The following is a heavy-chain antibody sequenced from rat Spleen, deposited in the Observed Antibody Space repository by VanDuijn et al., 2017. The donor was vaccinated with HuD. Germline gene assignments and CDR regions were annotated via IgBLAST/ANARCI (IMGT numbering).Heavy chain of an antibody. J-gene: IGHJ2*01. CDR3: ASSYSSYVFDY. D-gene: IGHD1-2*01. CDR2: INTGGGNT. CDR1: GFTFNNYW. Sequence: EVQLVESGGGQVQPGRSLKLSCVASGFTFNNYWMTWVRQAPTKGLEWIASINTGGGNTYYRDSVKGRFTISRDNANNIQYLQMDSLRSEDTATYYCASSYSSYVFDYWGQGVMVTVSS. V-gene: IGHV5S13*01.